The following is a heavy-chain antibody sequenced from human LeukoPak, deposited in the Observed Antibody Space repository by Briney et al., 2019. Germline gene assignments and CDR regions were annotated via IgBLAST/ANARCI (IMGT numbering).Heavy chain of an antibody. CDR2: IYYSGST. Sequence: SETLSLTCTVSGGSISSGGYYWSWIRQHPGKGLEWIGYIYYSGSTYYNPSLKSRVTISVDTSKNQFSLKLSSVTAADTAVYYCARGRASGIAAAGTYYFDYWGKGTLVTVSS. J-gene: IGHJ4*02. CDR3: ARGRASGIAAAGTYYFDY. CDR1: GGSISSGGYY. V-gene: IGHV4-31*03. D-gene: IGHD6-13*01.